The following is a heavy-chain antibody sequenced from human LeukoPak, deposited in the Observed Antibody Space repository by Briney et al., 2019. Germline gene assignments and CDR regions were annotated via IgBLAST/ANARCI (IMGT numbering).Heavy chain of an antibody. V-gene: IGHV3-48*03. CDR1: GFTFSSYA. J-gene: IGHJ4*02. Sequence: GGSLRLSCAASGFTFSSYAMSWVRQAPGKGLEWVSYISSSGSTIYYADSVKGRFTISRDNAKNSLYLQMNSLRAEDTAVYYCARARYMTTVTNRLDYWGQGTLVTVSS. CDR3: ARARYMTTVTNRLDY. D-gene: IGHD4-17*01. CDR2: ISSSGSTI.